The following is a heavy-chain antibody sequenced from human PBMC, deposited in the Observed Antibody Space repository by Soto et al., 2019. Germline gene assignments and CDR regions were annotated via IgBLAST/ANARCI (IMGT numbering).Heavy chain of an antibody. CDR3: ARGSYSSAGLDY. CDR1: GGSFSNSF. D-gene: IGHD6-19*01. CDR2: FIHSGST. V-gene: IGHV4-34*01. J-gene: IGHJ4*02. Sequence: SETLSLTCAVYGGSFSNSFWTWIRQPPGRGLEWIGEFIHSGSTNYNPSLKSRVTISEDTSKNHFSLKLSSVTAADTAMYYCARGSYSSAGLDYWAQGTLVTVSS.